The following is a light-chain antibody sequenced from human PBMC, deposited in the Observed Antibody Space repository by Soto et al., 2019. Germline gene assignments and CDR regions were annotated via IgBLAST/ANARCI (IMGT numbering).Light chain of an antibody. J-gene: IGKJ1*01. Sequence: EIVMTQSPSTLSVSAGERATLSCRASQSVSSNLAWYQQKPGQAPRLLIYGASSRATGIPDRFSGSGSGTDSTLTISRLEPEDFAVYYCQQYGSSATFGQGTKVDI. CDR3: QQYGSSAT. V-gene: IGKV3-20*01. CDR1: QSVSSN. CDR2: GAS.